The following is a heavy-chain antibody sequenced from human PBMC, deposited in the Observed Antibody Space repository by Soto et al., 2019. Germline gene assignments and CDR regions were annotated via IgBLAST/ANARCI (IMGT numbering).Heavy chain of an antibody. V-gene: IGHV1-18*04. CDR2: ISAYNGNT. CDR3: ARVEGGSYKYYYYYYGMDV. Sequence: QVQLVQSGAEVKKPGASVKVSCKASGYTFTSYGISWVRQAPGQGLEWMGWISAYNGNTNYAQKLQGRVTMTTDTSTSTAYMVLRSLRSDDTAVYYCARVEGGSYKYYYYYYGMDVWGQGTTVTVSS. D-gene: IGHD1-26*01. CDR1: GYTFTSYG. J-gene: IGHJ6*02.